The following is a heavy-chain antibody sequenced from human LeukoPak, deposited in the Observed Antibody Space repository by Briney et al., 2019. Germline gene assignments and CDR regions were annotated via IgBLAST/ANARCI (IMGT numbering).Heavy chain of an antibody. J-gene: IGHJ4*02. CDR1: GGSFSGYY. V-gene: IGHV4-34*01. D-gene: IGHD1-1*01. CDR2: INHSGST. CDR3: ARGALQLERRLDFDY. Sequence: SETLSLTCAVYGGSFSGYYWSWIRQPPGKGLEWIGEINHSGSTNYNPSLKSRVTISVDTSKNQFSLKLSSVTAADTAVYYRARGALQLERRLDFDYWGQGTLVTVSS.